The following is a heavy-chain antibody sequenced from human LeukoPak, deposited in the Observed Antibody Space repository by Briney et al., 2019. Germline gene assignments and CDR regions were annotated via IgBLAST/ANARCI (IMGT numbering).Heavy chain of an antibody. Sequence: PSETLSLTCSVSCASVSSYYWSWIRQPAGKGLEWIGRIYTRGTTNYNPSVKSRVTVSLDTSKNQISLKLSSVTAADTAIYYCARVYTVMGATTVDHYHYYMDVWGKGTTVTVSS. CDR3: ARVYTVMGATTVDHYHYYMDV. V-gene: IGHV4-4*07. CDR2: IYTRGTT. D-gene: IGHD5-18*01. CDR1: CASVSSYY. J-gene: IGHJ6*03.